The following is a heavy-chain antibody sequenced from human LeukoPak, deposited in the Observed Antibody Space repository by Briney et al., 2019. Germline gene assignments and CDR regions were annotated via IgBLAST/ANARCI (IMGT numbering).Heavy chain of an antibody. V-gene: IGHV4-59*01. D-gene: IGHD1-26*01. CDR2: IYYSGST. Sequence: PSETLSLTCTVSGGSISSYYWSWIRQPPGKGLEWIGYIYYSGSTNYNPSLKSRVTISVDTSKNQFSLKLSSVTAADTAVYYCARGGRGSSYFDYWGQGTLVTVSS. J-gene: IGHJ4*02. CDR1: GGSISSYY. CDR3: ARGGRGSSYFDY.